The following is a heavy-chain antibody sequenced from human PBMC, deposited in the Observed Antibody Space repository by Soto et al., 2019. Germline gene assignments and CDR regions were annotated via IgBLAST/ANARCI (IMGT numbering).Heavy chain of an antibody. CDR3: ARVYYGSGXYSGFDP. J-gene: IGHJ5*02. Sequence: SETLSLTCTVSGGSISSYYWSWIRQPPGKGLEWIGYIYYSGSTNYNPSLKSRVTISVDTSKNQFSLKLSSVTAADTAVYYCARVYYGSGXYSGFDPWGQGTLVTVSS. D-gene: IGHD3-10*01. V-gene: IGHV4-59*01. CDR2: IYYSGST. CDR1: GGSISSYY.